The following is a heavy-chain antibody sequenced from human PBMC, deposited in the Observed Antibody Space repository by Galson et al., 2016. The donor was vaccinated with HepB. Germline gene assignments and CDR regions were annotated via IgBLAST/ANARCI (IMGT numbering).Heavy chain of an antibody. CDR3: ARRRSSMVTPWHPFDI. J-gene: IGHJ3*02. CDR2: IFHSGTT. Sequence: SETLSLTCDVSGGPISSSNWWGWVRQAPGKGLEWIGEIFHSGTTNYNPSLKSRVTILVSKSKKQFSLNLTSVTAADTAVYYCARRRSSMVTPWHPFDIWGQGTMVAVSS. CDR1: GGPISSSNW. D-gene: IGHD2-21*02. V-gene: IGHV4-4*02.